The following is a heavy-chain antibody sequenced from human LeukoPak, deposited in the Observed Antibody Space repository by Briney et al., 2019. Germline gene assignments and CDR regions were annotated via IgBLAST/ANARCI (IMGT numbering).Heavy chain of an antibody. D-gene: IGHD4/OR15-4a*01. CDR1: GFTFSSYW. J-gene: IGHJ6*04. Sequence: GGSLRLSCAASGFTFSSYWMSWVRQAPGKGLEWVANIKQDGSEKYYVDSVKGRFTISRDNAKNSLYLQMNSLRAEDTAVYYCARESGANWDPVDVWGKGTTVTVSS. CDR2: IKQDGSEK. V-gene: IGHV3-7*01. CDR3: ARESGANWDPVDV.